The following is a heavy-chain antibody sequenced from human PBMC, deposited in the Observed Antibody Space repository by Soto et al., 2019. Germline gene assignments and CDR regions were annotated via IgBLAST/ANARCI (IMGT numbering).Heavy chain of an antibody. Sequence: PGGSLRLSCAASGFTFSSYAMHWVRQAPGKGLEYVSAISSNGGSTYYANSVKGRFTISRDNSKNTLYLQMNSLRAEDTAVYYCAKAPFGGSYLYFDYWGQGTLVTVSS. CDR3: AKAPFGGSYLYFDY. J-gene: IGHJ4*02. CDR2: ISSNGGST. V-gene: IGHV3-64*01. CDR1: GFTFSSYA. D-gene: IGHD1-26*01.